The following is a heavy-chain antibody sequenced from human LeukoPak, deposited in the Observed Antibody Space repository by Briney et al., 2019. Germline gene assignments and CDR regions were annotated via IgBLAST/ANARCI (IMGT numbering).Heavy chain of an antibody. D-gene: IGHD1-1*01. J-gene: IGHJ4*02. CDR3: ASVGRVWNDGTLYY. CDR1: GGTFSSYA. Sequence: SVTVSCKASGGTFSSYAISWVRQAPRQGLEWMGGIIPIFGTANYAQKFQGRVTITADESTSTAYMELSSLRSEDTAVYYCASVGRVWNDGTLYYWGQGTLVTVSS. V-gene: IGHV1-69*01. CDR2: IIPIFGTA.